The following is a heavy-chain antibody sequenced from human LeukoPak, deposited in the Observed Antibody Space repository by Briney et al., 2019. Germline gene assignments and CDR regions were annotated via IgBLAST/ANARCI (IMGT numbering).Heavy chain of an antibody. V-gene: IGHV1-8*01. CDR2: MNPNSGIT. Sequence: EASVKVSCKASGYTFTSYDINWVRQATGQGLEWMGWMNPNSGITGYAQKFQGRVTMTRNTSISTAYMELSSLRSEDTAVYYCARSARYSSSLGYWGQGTLVTVSS. D-gene: IGHD6-6*01. CDR1: GYTFTSYD. J-gene: IGHJ4*02. CDR3: ARSARYSSSLGY.